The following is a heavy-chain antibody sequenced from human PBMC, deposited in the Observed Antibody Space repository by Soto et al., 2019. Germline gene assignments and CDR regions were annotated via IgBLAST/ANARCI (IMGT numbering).Heavy chain of an antibody. D-gene: IGHD5-18*01. CDR1: GDSFKNYA. J-gene: IGHJ4*02. CDR2: IIPLFGTA. CDR3: ARLDSTMITFDY. V-gene: IGHV1-69*06. Sequence: QVQLVQSGAEVKKPGSSVKISCKTSGDSFKNYAIGWVRQVPGQGLEWTGSIIPLFGTANYARMFEGRVTITADKSTTTVYMELGSLRSEDTAVYYCARLDSTMITFDYWGLGTLVTVSS.